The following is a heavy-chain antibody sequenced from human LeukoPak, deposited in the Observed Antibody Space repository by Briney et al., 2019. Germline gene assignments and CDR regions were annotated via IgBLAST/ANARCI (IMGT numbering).Heavy chain of an antibody. V-gene: IGHV3-74*01. CDR3: ARGNYYGQDY. CDR2: INSDGSTT. Sequence: GGSLRLSCAGSGFTFSTYYINWVRQAPGKGLVWISRINSDGSTTSYADSVKGRFTISRDNAKNTLYLQMNSLRAEDTAVYYCARGNYYGQDYWGQGTLVTVSS. J-gene: IGHJ4*02. CDR1: GFTFSTYY. D-gene: IGHD3-10*01.